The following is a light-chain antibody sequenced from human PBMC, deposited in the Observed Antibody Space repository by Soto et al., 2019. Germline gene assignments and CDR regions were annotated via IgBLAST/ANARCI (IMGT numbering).Light chain of an antibody. V-gene: IGKV3-11*01. CDR2: DAS. J-gene: IGKJ4*01. CDR3: QQRSNWPST. Sequence: EIVLTQSPATLSLSPGERATLSCRASQSVSSYLAWYQQKHGQAPRLLIYDASNRATGIPARFSGSGSGTDFTITISSLEPEDFAVYYCQQRSNWPSTFGGGTKVEIK. CDR1: QSVSSY.